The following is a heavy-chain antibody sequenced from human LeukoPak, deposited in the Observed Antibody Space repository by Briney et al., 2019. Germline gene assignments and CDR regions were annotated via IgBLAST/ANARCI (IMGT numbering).Heavy chain of an antibody. J-gene: IGHJ6*03. Sequence: ASVKVSCKASGYTFTGYYMHWVRQAPGQGLEWMGWINPNSGGTNYAQKFQGRVTMTRDTSISTAYMELSRLRSDDTAVYYCARDKTLVVPAAIYYYYYYYMDVWGKGTTVTVSS. CDR2: INPNSGGT. D-gene: IGHD2-2*01. V-gene: IGHV1-2*02. CDR1: GYTFTGYY. CDR3: ARDKTLVVPAAIYYYYYYYMDV.